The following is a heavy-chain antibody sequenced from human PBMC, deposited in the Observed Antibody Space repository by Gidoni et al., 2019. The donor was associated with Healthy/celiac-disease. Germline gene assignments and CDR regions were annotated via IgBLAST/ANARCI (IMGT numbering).Heavy chain of an antibody. CDR1: GYTFTSYG. CDR2: ISAYNGNT. V-gene: IGHV1-18*01. Sequence: QVQLVQSGAEVKKPGASVKVSCKASGYTFTSYGISWVRQAPGQGLEWMGWISAYNGNTNYAQKLQGRVTMTTDTSTSTAYMELRSLRSDDTAVDYCAREGYCSGGGCLKGKYFQHWGQGTLVTVSS. D-gene: IGHD2-15*01. J-gene: IGHJ1*01. CDR3: AREGYCSGGGCLKGKYFQH.